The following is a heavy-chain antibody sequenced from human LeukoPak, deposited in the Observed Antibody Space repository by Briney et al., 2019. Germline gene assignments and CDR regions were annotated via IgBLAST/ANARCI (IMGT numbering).Heavy chain of an antibody. Sequence: PSETLSLTCTVSGGSFSDATYYWAWIRQPPGKGLEWIGSFHYNGNTYYNTSLTSRVTISADTSKNQFSLKVTSVTAADTAVYYCARQVKMVRGVSAFDIWGQGTTVTVSS. CDR3: ARQVKMVRGVSAFDI. J-gene: IGHJ3*02. V-gene: IGHV4-39*01. D-gene: IGHD3-10*01. CDR1: GGSFSDATYY. CDR2: FHYNGNT.